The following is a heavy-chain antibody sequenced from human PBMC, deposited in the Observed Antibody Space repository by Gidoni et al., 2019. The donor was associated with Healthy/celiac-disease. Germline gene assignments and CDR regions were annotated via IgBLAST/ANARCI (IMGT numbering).Heavy chain of an antibody. Sequence: QVQLVQSGAEVQTPGSSVRVSCKASGGTFRNYSFSWVRQAPGQGLEWMGGIIPIFGTANYAQKFQDRVTITADESTSTAYMELSCLRSEDTAVYYCAIAKSQGFGELLYNYWGQGTLVTVSS. V-gene: IGHV1-69*01. D-gene: IGHD3-10*01. J-gene: IGHJ4*02. CDR1: GGTFRNYS. CDR3: AIAKSQGFGELLYNY. CDR2: IIPIFGTA.